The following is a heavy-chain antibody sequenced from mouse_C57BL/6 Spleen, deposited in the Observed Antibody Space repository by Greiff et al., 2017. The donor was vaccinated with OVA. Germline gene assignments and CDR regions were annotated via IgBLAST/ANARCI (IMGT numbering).Heavy chain of an antibody. CDR2: IRNNANGYTT. D-gene: IGHD2-12*01. CDR3: ARYRYDGCWYFDV. Sequence: EVKLVESGGGLVQPGGSLSLSCAASGFTFTAYYMSWVRQPPGKALEWLGFIRNNANGYTTEYSASVKGRFTISRDNSQSILDLQMNAFRAEDSATNDCARYRYDGCWYFDVWGTGTTVTVSS. V-gene: IGHV7-3*01. CDR1: GFTFTAYY. J-gene: IGHJ1*03.